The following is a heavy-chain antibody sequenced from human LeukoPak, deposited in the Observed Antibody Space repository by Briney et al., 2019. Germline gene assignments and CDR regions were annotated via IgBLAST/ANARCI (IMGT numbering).Heavy chain of an antibody. V-gene: IGHV4-34*01. CDR1: GGSFSAYY. J-gene: IGHJ4*02. CDR2: INHSGST. Sequence: SETLSLTCAVYGGSFSAYYWSWIRQPPEKGLEWIGEINHSGSTNYNPSLKSRVTISVDTSKYQFSLKLSSVTAADTAVYYCAGQSGSTWAYWGQGTLVTVSS. D-gene: IGHD5-12*01. CDR3: AGQSGSTWAY.